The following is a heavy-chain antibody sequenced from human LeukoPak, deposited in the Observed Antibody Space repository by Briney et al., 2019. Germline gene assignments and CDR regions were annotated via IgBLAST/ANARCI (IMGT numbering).Heavy chain of an antibody. CDR2: ISPRDSDT. V-gene: IGHV5-51*01. J-gene: IGHJ6*02. D-gene: IGHD7-27*01. CDR3: ARPSDLGYYYGMDV. Sequence: GESLKISCKGSGFSFTTYWIAWVRQMPGKGLEWMGIISPRDSDTRYSPSFQGQVTISADKSISTAYLQWSSLKASDTAMHYCARPSDLGYYYGMDVWGQGTTVTVSS. CDR1: GFSFTTYW.